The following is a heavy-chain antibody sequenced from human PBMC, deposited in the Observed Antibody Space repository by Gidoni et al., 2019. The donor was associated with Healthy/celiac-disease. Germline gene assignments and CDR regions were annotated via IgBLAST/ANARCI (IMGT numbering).Heavy chain of an antibody. V-gene: IGHV3-15*01. J-gene: IGHJ4*02. CDR3: TTGAWWDFDY. CDR1: GFTFSNAW. Sequence: EVQQVESGGGLVKPGGSLRLSRAASGFTFSNAWMSWVRQAPGKGLGWVGRIKRKTDGGTTDYAAPVKGRFTISRDDSKNTLYLQMNSLKTEDTAVYYCTTGAWWDFDYWGQGTLVTVSS. D-gene: IGHD2-8*02. CDR2: IKRKTDGGTT.